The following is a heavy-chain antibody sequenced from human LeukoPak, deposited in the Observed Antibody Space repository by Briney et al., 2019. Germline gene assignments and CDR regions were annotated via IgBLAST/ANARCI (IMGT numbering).Heavy chain of an antibody. V-gene: IGHV3-30*03. CDR1: GFTFNSHG. D-gene: IGHD1-26*01. J-gene: IGHJ3*02. CDR3: ARERHSGSYEYDAFDI. Sequence: GGSLRLSCAASGFTFNSHGMHWVRQAPGKGLEWVAVISYDGSNKYYADSVKGRFTISRDNAKNSLYLQMNSLRAEDTAVYYCARERHSGSYEYDAFDIWGQGTMVTVSS. CDR2: ISYDGSNK.